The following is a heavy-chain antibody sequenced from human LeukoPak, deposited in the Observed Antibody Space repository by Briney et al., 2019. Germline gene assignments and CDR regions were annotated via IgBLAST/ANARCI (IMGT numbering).Heavy chain of an antibody. V-gene: IGHV3-23*01. CDR3: AKLNLGEMAYFDS. CDR1: GVTFSGYS. Sequence: PGGSLRLSCAASGVTFSGYSMNWVRQAPGKGLEWVSSISVGGGDTFTADSVKGRFTITRENSKNTLYLQMMGLRVEDTAIYYCAKLNLGEMAYFDSWGQGILVTVSS. J-gene: IGHJ4*02. CDR2: ISVGGGDT. D-gene: IGHD2-21*01.